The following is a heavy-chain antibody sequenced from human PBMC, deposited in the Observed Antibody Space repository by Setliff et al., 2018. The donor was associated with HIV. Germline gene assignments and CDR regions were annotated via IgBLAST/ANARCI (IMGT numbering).Heavy chain of an antibody. J-gene: IGHJ6*03. V-gene: IGHV3-7*01. CDR1: GFTFSSYW. D-gene: IGHD3-22*01. CDR3: ARSRLLNPIYYYYMDV. CDR2: IKQDGSEK. Sequence: GGSLRLSCAASGFTFSSYWMTWVRQAPGKGLEWVANIKQDGSEKYYMDSVKGRFTISRDNAKNTVYLEMNSLRAEDTAVYYCARSRLLNPIYYYYMDVWGKGTTVTVSS.